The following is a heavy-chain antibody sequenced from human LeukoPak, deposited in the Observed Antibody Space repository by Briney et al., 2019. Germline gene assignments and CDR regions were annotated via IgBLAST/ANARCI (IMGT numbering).Heavy chain of an antibody. D-gene: IGHD3-22*01. J-gene: IGHJ4*02. CDR1: GVTVSSNY. CDR3: ARAQFYHDSSTYGPDY. CDR2: IYGGGST. V-gene: IGHV3-53*01. Sequence: WGSLRLSCAASGVTVSSNYMSWVRQAPGKGLEWVSVIYGGGSTYYADSVKGRFSLSGVNSKNAVYLQMNSLRAEDTAVYYCARAQFYHDSSTYGPDYWGQGTLVTVSS.